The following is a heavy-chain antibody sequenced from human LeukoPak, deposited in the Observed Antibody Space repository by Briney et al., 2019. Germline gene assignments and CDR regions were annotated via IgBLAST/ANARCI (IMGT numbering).Heavy chain of an antibody. CDR1: GFTFSSYG. J-gene: IGHJ4*02. CDR3: AREGDYDILTGYYRYFDY. V-gene: IGHV3-30*02. Sequence: GGSLRLSCAASGFTFSSYGMHWVRQAPGKGLEWVAFIRYDGSNKYYADSVKGRFTISRDNSKNTLYLQMNSLRAEDTAVYYCAREGDYDILTGYYRYFDYWGQGTLVTVSS. CDR2: IRYDGSNK. D-gene: IGHD3-9*01.